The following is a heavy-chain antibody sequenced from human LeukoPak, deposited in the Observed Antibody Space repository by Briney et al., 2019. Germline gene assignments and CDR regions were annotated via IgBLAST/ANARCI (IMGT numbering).Heavy chain of an antibody. J-gene: IGHJ4*02. CDR1: GFTFSSYA. CDR3: ARGVDLYDGSGYAPLLH. D-gene: IGHD3-22*01. V-gene: IGHV3-23*01. Sequence: GGSLRLSCAASGFTFSSYAMSWVRQAPGKGLEWVSAISGSGGSTYYADSVKGRFTISRDNSKNTLYLQMNSLRAEDTAVYYCARGVDLYDGSGYAPLLHWGQGTLVTVSS. CDR2: ISGSGGST.